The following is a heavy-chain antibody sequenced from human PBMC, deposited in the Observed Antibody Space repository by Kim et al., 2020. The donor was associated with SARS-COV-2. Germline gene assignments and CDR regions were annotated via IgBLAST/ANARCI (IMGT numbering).Heavy chain of an antibody. D-gene: IGHD3-10*01. CDR3: ARRLSNTSGWGSHYCDL. CDR1: GGSFSGYY. Sequence: SETLSLTCAVYGGSFSGYYRSWIRQPPGKGLEWIGEINHSGRTNYNPSLKSRVTISVDTSKNQFSLKLTSVAAADTAAYYCARRLSNTSGWGSHYCDLWG. V-gene: IGHV4-34*01. J-gene: IGHJ2*01. CDR2: INHSGRT.